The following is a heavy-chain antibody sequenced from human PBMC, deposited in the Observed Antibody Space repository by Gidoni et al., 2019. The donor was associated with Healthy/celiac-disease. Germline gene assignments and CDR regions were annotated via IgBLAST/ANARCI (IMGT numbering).Heavy chain of an antibody. J-gene: IGHJ3*02. Sequence: QVQLVQSGAEVKKPGASVKVSCKASGYTFTSYGISWVRQAPGQGLEWMGWISAYNGNTNYAQKLQGRVTMTTDTSTSTAYMELRSLRSDDTAVYYCARDPSSYCSSTSCRRGDAFDIWGQGTMVTVSS. CDR1: GYTFTSYG. CDR3: ARDPSSYCSSTSCRRGDAFDI. V-gene: IGHV1-18*01. D-gene: IGHD2-2*01. CDR2: ISAYNGNT.